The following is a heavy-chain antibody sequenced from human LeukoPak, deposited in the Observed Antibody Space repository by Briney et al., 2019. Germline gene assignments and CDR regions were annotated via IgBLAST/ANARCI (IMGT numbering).Heavy chain of an antibody. J-gene: IGHJ4*02. D-gene: IGHD6-19*01. CDR3: ARDGAIGSGWWFPFDY. Sequence: GGSLRLSCAASGFTVSSNYMSWVRQAPGKGLEWVSVIYSGGSTYYADSVKGRFTISRDNSKNTLYLQMNSLRAEDTAVYYCARDGAIGSGWWFPFDYWGQGTLVTVSS. V-gene: IGHV3-53*01. CDR2: IYSGGST. CDR1: GFTVSSNY.